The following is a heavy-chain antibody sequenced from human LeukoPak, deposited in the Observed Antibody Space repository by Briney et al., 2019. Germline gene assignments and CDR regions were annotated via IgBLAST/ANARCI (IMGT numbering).Heavy chain of an antibody. CDR3: ARVVPDFGDYYYYMDV. J-gene: IGHJ6*03. D-gene: IGHD3-16*01. V-gene: IGHV4-61*02. CDR2: IYTSGST. CDR1: GGSISSGSYY. Sequence: SETLSLICTVSGGSISSGSYYWSWIRQPAGKRLEWIGRIYTSGSTNYNPSLKSRVTISVDTSKNQFSLKLSSVTAADTAVYYCARVVPDFGDYYYYMDVWGRGTTVTVSS.